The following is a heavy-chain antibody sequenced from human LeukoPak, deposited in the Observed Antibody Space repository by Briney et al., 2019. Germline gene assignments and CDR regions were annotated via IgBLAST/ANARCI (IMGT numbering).Heavy chain of an antibody. CDR3: ATPGATQLERLDY. D-gene: IGHD1-1*01. CDR1: GFSFSTYA. Sequence: PGGSLRLSCAASGFSFSTYAMNRIRQPPGKGLEWIGSIYYSGSTYYNPSLMSRVTISVDTSKNQFSLKLSSGAAADTAVYYCATPGATQLERLDYWGQGTLVTVSS. V-gene: IGHV4-39*01. CDR2: IYYSGST. J-gene: IGHJ4*02.